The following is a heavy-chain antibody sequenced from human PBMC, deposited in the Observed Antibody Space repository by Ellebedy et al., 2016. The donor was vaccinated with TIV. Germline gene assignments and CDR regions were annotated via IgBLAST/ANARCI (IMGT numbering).Heavy chain of an antibody. CDR1: GFTFSSSA. J-gene: IGHJ6*02. CDR2: IVVGSGNT. D-gene: IGHD3-10*01. V-gene: IGHV1-58*01. CDR3: ARDHYFGAGTSYRAPYFYGVDV. Sequence: SVKVSXKASGFTFSSSAVQWVRQARGQRLEWIGRIVVGSGNTDYAQKFQERVTITRDTPMNTVYMELSSLRSEDTAIYYCARDHYFGAGTSYRAPYFYGVDVWGQGTTVTVSS.